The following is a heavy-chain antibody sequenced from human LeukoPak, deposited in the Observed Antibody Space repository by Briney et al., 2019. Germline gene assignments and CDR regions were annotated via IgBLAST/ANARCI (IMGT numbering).Heavy chain of an antibody. CDR3: GRPAARSGDYSSDY. V-gene: IGHV3-74*01. D-gene: IGHD3-22*01. CDR1: GFTFSSYW. J-gene: IGHJ4*02. Sequence: PGGSLRLSCAASGFTFSSYWMHWVRQAPGKGLVWVSRIDTAGGGTSYAASVKGRFTISRDNTKNTLYLQMNSLRAEDTAVYYCGRPAARSGDYSSDYWGQGTLVTVSS. CDR2: IDTAGGGT.